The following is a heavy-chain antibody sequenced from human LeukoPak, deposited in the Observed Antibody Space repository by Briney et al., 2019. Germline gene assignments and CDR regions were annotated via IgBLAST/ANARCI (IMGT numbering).Heavy chain of an antibody. V-gene: IGHV4-31*03. J-gene: IGHJ4*02. D-gene: IGHD2-15*01. CDR3: ARHPFSTPFDY. CDR1: GGSIRSGGYY. CDR2: IYYSGST. Sequence: SETLSLTCTVSGGSIRSGGYYWSWIRQHPGKGLEWIGYIYYSGSTYYNPSLKSRVTISIDTSKNQFSLNLNSVTAADTAVYYCARHPFSTPFDYWGQGILVTVSS.